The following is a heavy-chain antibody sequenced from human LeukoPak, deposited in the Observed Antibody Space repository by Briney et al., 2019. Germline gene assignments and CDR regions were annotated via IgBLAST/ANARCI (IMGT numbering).Heavy chain of an antibody. CDR1: GGSFSVYY. D-gene: IGHD3-10*01. V-gene: IGHV4-34*01. CDR2: INHSGST. Sequence: SETLSLTCAVYGGSFSVYYWSWIRQPPGKGLEWIGEINHSGSTNYNPSLKSRVTISVDTSKNQFSLKLSSVTAADTAVYYCARGDYGSGSYYGGWGQGTLVTVSS. J-gene: IGHJ4*02. CDR3: ARGDYGSGSYYGG.